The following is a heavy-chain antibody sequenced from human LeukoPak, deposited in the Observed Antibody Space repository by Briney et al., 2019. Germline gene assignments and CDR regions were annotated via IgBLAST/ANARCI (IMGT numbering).Heavy chain of an antibody. V-gene: IGHV4-4*09. CDR3: ARQESTTVTTDSPFDY. CDR1: GGSISSYY. CDR2: IYTSGST. J-gene: IGHJ4*02. Sequence: SETLSLTCTVSGGSISSYYWSWIRQPPGKGLEWIGYIYTSGSTNYNPSLKSRVTISVDTSKNQFSLKLSSVTAADTAVYYCARQESTTVTTDSPFDYWGQGTLVTVSS. D-gene: IGHD4-17*01.